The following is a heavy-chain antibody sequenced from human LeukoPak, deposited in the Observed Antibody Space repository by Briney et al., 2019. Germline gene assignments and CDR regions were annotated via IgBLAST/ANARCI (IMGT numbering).Heavy chain of an antibody. D-gene: IGHD6-13*01. V-gene: IGHV6-1*01. J-gene: IGHJ5*02. CDR2: TYYRSKWYN. CDR1: GDSVSSNSAA. CDR3: ARGLRVAAAGANNWFAP. Sequence: SQTLSLTCAISGDSVSSNSAAWNWIRQSPSRGLEWLGRTYYRSKWYNDYAVSVKSRITINPDTSKNQFSLQLNSVTPEDTAVYYGARGLRVAAAGANNWFAPWGQETLVTVSS.